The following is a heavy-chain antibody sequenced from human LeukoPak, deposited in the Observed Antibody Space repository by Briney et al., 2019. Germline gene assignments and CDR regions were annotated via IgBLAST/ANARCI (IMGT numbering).Heavy chain of an antibody. CDR3: ARTDYYGNRDFDY. CDR2: IYYSGST. V-gene: IGHV4-59*07. Sequence: SDTLSLTCTVSGGSISSYYWSWIRQPPGKGLEGIGYIYYSGSTNYNPSLKSRVTISVDTFKNQFSLKLSSVTAADTAVYYCARTDYYGNRDFDYWGQGTLVTVSS. D-gene: IGHD3-10*01. J-gene: IGHJ4*02. CDR1: GGSISSYY.